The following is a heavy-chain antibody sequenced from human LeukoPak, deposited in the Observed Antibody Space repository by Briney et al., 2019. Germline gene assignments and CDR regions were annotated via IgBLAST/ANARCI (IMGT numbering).Heavy chain of an antibody. CDR3: ARPRGSGDDRSSSLDY. Sequence: GASLKICSKSFVYSFTCCWIGWGRQMRGRGLEWMGIIYPGDSNTKYSPFIQGQVTISADKANSTASLQWSSIKASDTDMYYCARPRGSGDDRSSSLDYWGQGTLVTVSS. CDR2: IYPGDSNT. V-gene: IGHV5-51*01. D-gene: IGHD5-12*01. CDR1: VYSFTCCW. J-gene: IGHJ4*02.